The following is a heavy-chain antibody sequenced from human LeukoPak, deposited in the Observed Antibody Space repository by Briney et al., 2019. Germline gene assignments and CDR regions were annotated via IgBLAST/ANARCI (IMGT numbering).Heavy chain of an antibody. CDR3: ARDIVLIAVAVRGSFDI. CDR1: GFTFDDYA. D-gene: IGHD6-19*01. V-gene: IGHV3-9*01. J-gene: IGHJ3*02. CDR2: INWNSDSI. Sequence: GGSLRLSCAVSGFTFDDYAMHWVRQVPGKGLEWVSGINWNSDSIGYAVKGRFTISRDNAKNSLYLQMNSLRAEDTALYYCARDIVLIAVAVRGSFDIWGQGTMATVSS.